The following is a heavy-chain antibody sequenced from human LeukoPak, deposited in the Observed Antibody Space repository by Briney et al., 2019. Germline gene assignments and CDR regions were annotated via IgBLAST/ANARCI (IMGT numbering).Heavy chain of an antibody. CDR1: GFTFSSYE. Sequence: GGSLRLSCAASGFTFSSYEMNWVRQAPGKGLEWVSYISSSGSTIYYADSVKGRFTISRDNAKSSLYLQMNSLRAKDTAVYYCAREPLQYCSGGSCYSRGWFDPWGQGTLVTVSS. V-gene: IGHV3-48*03. CDR3: AREPLQYCSGGSCYSRGWFDP. CDR2: ISSSGSTI. J-gene: IGHJ5*02. D-gene: IGHD2-15*01.